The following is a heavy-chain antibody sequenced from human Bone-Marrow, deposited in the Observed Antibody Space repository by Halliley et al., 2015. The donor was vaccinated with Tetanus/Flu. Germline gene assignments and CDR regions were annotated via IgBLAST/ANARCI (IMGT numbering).Heavy chain of an antibody. CDR2: NNHDGST. J-gene: IGHJ4*02. D-gene: IGHD5-12*01. V-gene: IGHV4-34*13. Sequence: EWMGKNNHDGSTKSSPSLQSRVTISQDRPKNLFSLKLSSVPAADTAVYYCAGGYSYGLNYFDYWGQGTLVTVSS. CDR3: AGGYSYGLNYFDY.